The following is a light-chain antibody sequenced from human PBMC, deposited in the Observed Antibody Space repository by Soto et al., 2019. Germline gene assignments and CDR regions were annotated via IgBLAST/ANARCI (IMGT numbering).Light chain of an antibody. J-gene: IGKJ1*01. V-gene: IGKV3-15*01. CDR2: GAS. CDR1: QSVSSN. CDR3: QQYNNWPPWT. Sequence: EIVMTQSPATLSVSPGERATLSCRASQSVSSNLAWYQQKPGQAPRLLIYGASTRATGIPARFSGSGSGTEFTLTTSSLQSEHFAVYYCQQYNNWPPWTFGQGTQLDIX.